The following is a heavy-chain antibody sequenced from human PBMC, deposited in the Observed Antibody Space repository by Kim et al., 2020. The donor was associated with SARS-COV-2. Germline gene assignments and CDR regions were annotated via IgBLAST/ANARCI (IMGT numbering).Heavy chain of an antibody. CDR3: AREQPNDQ. Sequence: GSSTSYADSVKGRFTISRDNAKNTLYLQMNSLRAEDTAVYYCAREQPNDQWGQGTLVTVSS. CDR2: GSST. D-gene: IGHD2-8*01. V-gene: IGHV3-74*01. J-gene: IGHJ4*02.